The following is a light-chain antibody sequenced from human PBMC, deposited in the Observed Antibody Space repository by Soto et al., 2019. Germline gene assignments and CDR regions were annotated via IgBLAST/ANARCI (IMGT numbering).Light chain of an antibody. CDR2: EVS. Sequence: QAVVTQPASVSGSPGQSITISCTGTSSDVGYYDYVSWYQQHPGKAPKLIIYEVSNRPSGVSNRFSGSKSGNTASLTISGLQTEDESDDYCTSYTSRSTYVFGTGTKLTVL. CDR1: SSDVGYYDY. CDR3: TSYTSRSTYV. J-gene: IGLJ1*01. V-gene: IGLV2-14*01.